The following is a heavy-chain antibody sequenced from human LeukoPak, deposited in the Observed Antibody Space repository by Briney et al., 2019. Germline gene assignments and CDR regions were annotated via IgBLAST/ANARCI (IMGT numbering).Heavy chain of an antibody. V-gene: IGHV3-53*01. J-gene: IGHJ5*02. CDR3: AREVRGVLNWFDP. D-gene: IGHD3-10*01. CDR1: GFTVSSNY. Sequence: PGGSLRLSCAASGFTVSSNYMSWVRQAPGKGLEWVSIIYSGGSTFYADSVKGRFTISRDNSKNTLYLQMNSLRAEDTAVYYCAREVRGVLNWFDPWGQGTLVTVSS. CDR2: IYSGGST.